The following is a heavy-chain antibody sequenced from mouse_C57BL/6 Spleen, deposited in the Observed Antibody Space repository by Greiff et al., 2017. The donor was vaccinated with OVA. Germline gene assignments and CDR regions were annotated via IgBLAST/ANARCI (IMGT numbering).Heavy chain of an antibody. Sequence: VQLQQSGAELARPGASVKLSCKASGYTFTSYGISWVKQRTGQGLEWIGEIYPRSGNTYYNDKFKGKATLTADKSSSTAYMELRSLTSEDSAVYFCARRVPYAMDYWGQGTSVTVSS. CDR1: GYTFTSYG. V-gene: IGHV1-81*01. CDR2: IYPRSGNT. J-gene: IGHJ4*01. CDR3: ARRVPYAMDY.